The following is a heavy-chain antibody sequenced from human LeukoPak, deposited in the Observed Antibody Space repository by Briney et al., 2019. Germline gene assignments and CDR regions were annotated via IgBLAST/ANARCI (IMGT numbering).Heavy chain of an antibody. CDR2: ISGTSAYI. D-gene: IGHD2-15*01. J-gene: IGHJ3*02. Sequence: GGSLRLSCAASGFTFSSYSMNWVRQAPGKGLEWVAFISGTSAYISYADSVKGRFTISRDNAKNSLYLQMDNLRAEDTAVYYCAKRMDDAFDIWGQGTMVTVSS. CDR3: AKRMDDAFDI. V-gene: IGHV3-21*01. CDR1: GFTFSSYS.